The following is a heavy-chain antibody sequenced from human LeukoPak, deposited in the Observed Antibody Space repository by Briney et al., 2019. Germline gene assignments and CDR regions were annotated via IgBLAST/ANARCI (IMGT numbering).Heavy chain of an antibody. CDR2: ISGSGGST. J-gene: IGHJ4*02. CDR1: GFTFSSYA. V-gene: IGHV3-23*01. CDR3: AKSSYYDASGYYREYYFDY. Sequence: GGSLRLSCAASGFTFSSYAMSWVRQAPGKGLEWVSAISGSGGSTHYADSVKGRFTISRDKTKNTLYLQMNSLRAEDTAVYYCAKSSYYDASGYYREYYFDYWGQGTLVTVSS. D-gene: IGHD3-22*01.